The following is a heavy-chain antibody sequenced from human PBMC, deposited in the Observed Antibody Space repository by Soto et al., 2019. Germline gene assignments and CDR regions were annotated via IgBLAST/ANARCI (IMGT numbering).Heavy chain of an antibody. CDR2: INPDGAT. J-gene: IGHJ4*02. V-gene: IGHV4-34*01. CDR1: GGSFSGYY. CDR3: ARGHPYCGGDCPDY. Sequence: TLSLTCAVYGGSFSGYYWDWIRQPPGKGLEWIGEINPDGATNYTPSLRGRVTISIDTSRNQFSLYLQMNSLRADDTAVYYCARGHPYCGGDCPDYWGQGTLVTVSS. D-gene: IGHD2-21*02.